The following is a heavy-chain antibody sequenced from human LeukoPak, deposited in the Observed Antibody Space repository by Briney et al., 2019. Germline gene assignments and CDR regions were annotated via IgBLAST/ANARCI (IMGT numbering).Heavy chain of an antibody. V-gene: IGHV1-69*13. J-gene: IGHJ6*03. Sequence: SVKVSCKASGGTFIRYPITWVRQAPGQGLEWLGGIIRTCGTANYAQRFQGRVTITADESTTTPYLELGSLSSEETAVYYCARGGVGFGSSGYMDVWGKGTTVTV. D-gene: IGHD3-10*01. CDR2: IIRTCGTA. CDR3: ARGGVGFGSSGYMDV. CDR1: GGTFIRYP.